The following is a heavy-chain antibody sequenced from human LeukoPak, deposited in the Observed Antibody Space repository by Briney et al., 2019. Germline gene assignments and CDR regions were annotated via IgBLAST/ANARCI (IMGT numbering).Heavy chain of an antibody. Sequence: ASVKVSCKVSGYTLTELSMHWVRQAPGKGLEWMGGFDPEDGETIYAQKFQGRVTMTEDTSTDTAYMELSSLRSEDTAVYYCATAVYSSSSVGEKYYFDYWGQGTLVTASS. J-gene: IGHJ4*02. CDR2: FDPEDGET. CDR1: GYTLTELS. CDR3: ATAVYSSSSVGEKYYFDY. V-gene: IGHV1-24*01. D-gene: IGHD6-6*01.